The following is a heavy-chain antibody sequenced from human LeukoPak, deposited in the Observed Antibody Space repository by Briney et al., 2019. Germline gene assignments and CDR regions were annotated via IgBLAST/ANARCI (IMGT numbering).Heavy chain of an antibody. D-gene: IGHD3-10*01. CDR3: ARDLSYSLEY. CDR2: IKGDGSST. V-gene: IGHV3-74*01. Sequence: AGGSLRLSCAASGFTFNDYWMHWVRQAPGKGLVWVSRIKGDGSSTTYADSVKGRFTISRDNAKNTLYLQMNSLRAEDTAVYYCARDLSYSLEYWGQGTLVTASS. CDR1: GFTFNDYW. J-gene: IGHJ4*02.